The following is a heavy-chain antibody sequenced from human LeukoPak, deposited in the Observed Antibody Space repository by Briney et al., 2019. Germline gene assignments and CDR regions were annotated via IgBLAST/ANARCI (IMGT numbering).Heavy chain of an antibody. CDR2: IYYTGTT. CDR3: ARDHTRDSYNGFDP. Sequence: SETLSLTCTVSGGSISSYYWSWIRQPPGKGLEWIGCIYYTGTTNYNPSLKSRLTISVDTSKNQFSLNLNSVTAADTAVYYCARDHTRDSYNGFDPWGQGTLVTVSS. V-gene: IGHV4-59*01. D-gene: IGHD5-24*01. CDR1: GGSISSYY. J-gene: IGHJ5*02.